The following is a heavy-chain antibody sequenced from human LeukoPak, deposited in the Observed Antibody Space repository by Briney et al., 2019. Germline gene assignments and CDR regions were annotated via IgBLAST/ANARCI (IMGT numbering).Heavy chain of an antibody. D-gene: IGHD2-15*01. V-gene: IGHV3-23*01. Sequence: GGSLRLSCTASGFTFSSYAMSWVRQAPGKGLEWVSAISGSGGSTYYADSVKGRFTISRDNSKNTLYLQMNSLRAEDTAVYYCAKDLWDIVVVVAGFAGDYWGQGTLVTVSS. CDR3: AKDLWDIVVVVAGFAGDY. CDR1: GFTFSSYA. CDR2: ISGSGGST. J-gene: IGHJ4*02.